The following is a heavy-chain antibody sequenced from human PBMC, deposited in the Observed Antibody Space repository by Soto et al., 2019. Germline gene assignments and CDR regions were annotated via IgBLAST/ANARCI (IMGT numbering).Heavy chain of an antibody. CDR2: INQSGST. CDR3: ARTYSSSWSPFDY. D-gene: IGHD6-13*01. Sequence: SETLSLTCAVYGGSFSGYYWSWIRQPPGKGLEWIGEINQSGSTNYNPSLKSRVTISGDTSKNQFSLKLSSVTAADTAVYYCARTYSSSWSPFDYWGQGTLVT. J-gene: IGHJ4*02. CDR1: GGSFSGYY. V-gene: IGHV4-34*01.